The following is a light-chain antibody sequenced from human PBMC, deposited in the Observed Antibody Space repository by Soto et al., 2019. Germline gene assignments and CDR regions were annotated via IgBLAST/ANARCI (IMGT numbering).Light chain of an antibody. CDR2: AAS. V-gene: IGKV1-39*01. CDR1: QSISSY. J-gene: IGKJ5*01. Sequence: DIQMTHSPSSLSSSVVYRVSITCRASQSISSYLNWYQQKPGKAPKLLIYAASSLQSGVPSRFSGSGSGTDFTLTISSLQPEDFATYYCQQSYSTPYTFGQGTRLEIK. CDR3: QQSYSTPYT.